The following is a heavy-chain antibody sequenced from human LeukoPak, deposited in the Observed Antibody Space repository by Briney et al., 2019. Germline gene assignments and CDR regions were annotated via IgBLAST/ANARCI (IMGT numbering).Heavy chain of an antibody. J-gene: IGHJ4*02. CDR1: GGTFSSYA. CDR2: IIPIFGTA. CDR3: ARADGSGSYYDCFDY. Sequence: PLASVKVSCKASGGTFSSYAISWVRQAPGQGLEWMGGIIPIFGTANYAQKFQGRVTITTDESTSTAYMELSSLRSEDTAVYYCARADGSGSYYDCFDYWGQGTLVTVSS. D-gene: IGHD1-26*01. V-gene: IGHV1-69*05.